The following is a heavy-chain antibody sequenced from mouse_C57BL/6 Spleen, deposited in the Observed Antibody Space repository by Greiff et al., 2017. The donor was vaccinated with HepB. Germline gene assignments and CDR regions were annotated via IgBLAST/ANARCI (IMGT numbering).Heavy chain of an antibody. Sequence: QVQLKQSGPELVKPGASVKISCKASGYTFTDYYINWVKQRPGQGLEWIGWIFPGSGSTYYNEKFKGKATLTVDKSSSTAYMLLSSLTSEDSAVYFCASPAYYSNGYFDVWGTGTTVTVSS. CDR1: GYTFTDYY. D-gene: IGHD2-5*01. CDR3: ASPAYYSNGYFDV. CDR2: IFPGSGST. J-gene: IGHJ1*03. V-gene: IGHV1-75*01.